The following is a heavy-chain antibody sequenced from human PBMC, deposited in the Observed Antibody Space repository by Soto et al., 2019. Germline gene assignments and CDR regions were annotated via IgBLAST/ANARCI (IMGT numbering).Heavy chain of an antibody. CDR2: IIPIFGTA. CDR1: GGTFSSYA. Sequence: QVQLVQSGAEVKKPGSSVQVSCKASGGTFSSYAISWVRQAPGQGLEWMGGIIPIFGTANYAQKFQGRVTITADESTSTAYMELSSLRSEDTAVYYCASLGVLRYEYGMDVWGQGTTVTVSS. V-gene: IGHV1-69*12. J-gene: IGHJ6*02. D-gene: IGHD3-9*01. CDR3: ASLGVLRYEYGMDV.